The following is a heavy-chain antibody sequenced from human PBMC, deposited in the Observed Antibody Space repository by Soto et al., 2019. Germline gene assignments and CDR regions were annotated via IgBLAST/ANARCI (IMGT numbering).Heavy chain of an antibody. D-gene: IGHD3-9*01. CDR1: GFTFSSYW. CDR3: ARTGYLNYFDY. J-gene: IGHJ4*02. CDR2: IKQDGSEK. Sequence: EVQLVESGGGLVQPGGSLRLSCAASGFTFSSYWMSWVRQAPGKGLEWVANIKQDGSEKYYVDSVKGRFTISRDNAKNSLYLQMNSLRAEDTAVYYWARTGYLNYFDYWGQGTLVTVSS. V-gene: IGHV3-7*01.